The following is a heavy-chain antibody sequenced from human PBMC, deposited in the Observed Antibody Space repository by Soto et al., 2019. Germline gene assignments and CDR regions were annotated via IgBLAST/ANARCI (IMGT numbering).Heavy chain of an antibody. V-gene: IGHV1-18*01. D-gene: IGHD6-19*01. J-gene: IGHJ4*02. Sequence: GASGKVSCQAPDYNFTKKDIRWAGPAPGQGFEWMGCISPYNGKTKYAQKSQGRVTLTTDTSTNTAYMEMRSLRPDDTAVYFCARVKHSSSWYAPLHHDFWGQGTLVTVSS. CDR3: ARVKHSSSWYAPLHHDF. CDR2: ISPYNGKT. CDR1: DYNFTKKD.